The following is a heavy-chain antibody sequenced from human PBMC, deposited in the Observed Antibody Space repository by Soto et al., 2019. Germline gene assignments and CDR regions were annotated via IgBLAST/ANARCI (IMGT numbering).Heavy chain of an antibody. J-gene: IGHJ6*02. V-gene: IGHV1-18*04. D-gene: IGHD2-2*01. CDR2: ISAYNGNT. CDR3: ARGHCSSTSCYDYYGMDV. Sequence: ASVKVSCKASGYTFTSYGISWVRQAPGQGLEWMGWISAYNGNTNYAQKLQGRVTMTTDTSTSTAYMELRSLRSDDTAVYYCARGHCSSTSCYDYYGMDVWGQGTTVTVSS. CDR1: GYTFTSYG.